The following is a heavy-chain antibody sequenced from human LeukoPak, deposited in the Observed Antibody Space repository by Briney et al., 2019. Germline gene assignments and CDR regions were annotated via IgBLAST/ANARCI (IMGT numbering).Heavy chain of an antibody. CDR2: ISSSSSYI. D-gene: IGHD3-9*01. CDR1: GFTFSSYS. V-gene: IGHV3-21*04. CDR3: ARDGRYYDILTGYFPLDAFDI. Sequence: TGGSLRLSCAASGFTFSSYSMNWVRQAPGKGLEWVSSISSSSSYIYYADSVKGRFTISRDNAKNSLYLQMNSLRAEDTAVYYCARDGRYYDILTGYFPLDAFDIWGQGTMVTVSS. J-gene: IGHJ3*02.